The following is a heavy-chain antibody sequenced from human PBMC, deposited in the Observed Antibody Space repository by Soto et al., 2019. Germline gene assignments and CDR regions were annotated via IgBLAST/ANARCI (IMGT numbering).Heavy chain of an antibody. V-gene: IGHV3-48*02. CDR2: ISSSSTI. D-gene: IGHD6-19*01. CDR3: ARDFGGIAVAKNWFDP. CDR1: GFTFSSYS. Sequence: EVQLVESGGGLVQPGGSLRLSCAASGFTFSSYSMNWVRQSPGKGLEWVSYISSSSTIYYADSVKGRFTISRDNAKNSLYLQMNSLRDEDTAVYYCARDFGGIAVAKNWFDPWGQGTLVTVSS. J-gene: IGHJ5*02.